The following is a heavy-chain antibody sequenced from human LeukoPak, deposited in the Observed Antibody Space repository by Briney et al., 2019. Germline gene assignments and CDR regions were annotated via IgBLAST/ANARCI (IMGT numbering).Heavy chain of an antibody. Sequence: ASVKASCKASGYTFTSYYMHWVRQAPGQGLEWMGIINPSGGSTSYAQKFQGRVTMTRDTSISTAYMELSRLRSDDTAVYYCARVVDTAMGHFDYWGQGTLVTVSS. V-gene: IGHV1-46*01. CDR2: INPSGGST. J-gene: IGHJ4*02. CDR3: ARVVDTAMGHFDY. D-gene: IGHD5-18*01. CDR1: GYTFTSYY.